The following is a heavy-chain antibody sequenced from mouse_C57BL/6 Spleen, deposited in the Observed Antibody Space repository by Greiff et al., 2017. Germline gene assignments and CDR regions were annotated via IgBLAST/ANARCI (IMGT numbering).Heavy chain of an antibody. CDR2: IHPNSCST. CDR3: TKDSSGSSDY. CDR1: GYTFTSYW. J-gene: IGHJ2*01. V-gene: IGHV1-64*01. D-gene: IGHD3-2*02. Sequence: VQLQQSGAELVKPGASVKLSCKASGYTFTSYWMHWVKPRPGQGLEWIGMIHPNSCSTNYNEKFKSKATLTVDKSSRTAYMQLSSLTSEDSAVYYLTKDSSGSSDYWGQGTTLTVSS.